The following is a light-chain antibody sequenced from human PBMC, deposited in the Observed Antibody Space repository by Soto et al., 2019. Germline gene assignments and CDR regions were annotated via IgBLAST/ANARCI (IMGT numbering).Light chain of an antibody. CDR2: KAS. CDR3: QQYKTYWT. J-gene: IGKJ1*01. CDR1: QSISSW. V-gene: IGKV1-5*03. Sequence: DIQMTQSPSTLSASVGDRVTITCRASQSISSWLAWYQEKPGKAPKLLIYKASSLESGVPSRFSGSGSGTEFTLTISSLQPDDFATYYCQQYKTYWTFGKGTKVEIK.